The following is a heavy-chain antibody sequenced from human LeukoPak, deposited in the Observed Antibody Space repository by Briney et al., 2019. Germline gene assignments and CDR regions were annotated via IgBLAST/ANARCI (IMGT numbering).Heavy chain of an antibody. CDR2: IIPIFGTA. J-gene: IGHJ6*03. V-gene: IGHV1-69*05. D-gene: IGHD3-3*01. CDR1: GGTFSSYA. Sequence: SVKVSCKASGGTFSSYAISWVRQAPGQGLEWIGGIIPIFGTANYAQKFQGRVTITTDESTSTAYMELSSLRSEDTAVYYCVTRGSGSHYYYYMDVWGKGTTVTVSS. CDR3: VTRGSGSHYYYYMDV.